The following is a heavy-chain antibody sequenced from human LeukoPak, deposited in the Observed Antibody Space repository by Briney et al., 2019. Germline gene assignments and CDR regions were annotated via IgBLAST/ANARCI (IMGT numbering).Heavy chain of an antibody. D-gene: IGHD2-8*01. CDR3: ARVFTDGTLDY. V-gene: IGHV1-69*13. J-gene: IGHJ4*02. CDR1: GDILSYYP. Sequence: SVKVSCKASGDILSYYPINWVRQAPGQGLEWVGGIIPIFGTANYAQKFQGRVTITADESTSTAYMELSSLRSEDTAVYYCARVFTDGTLDYWGQGTLVTVSS. CDR2: IIPIFGTA.